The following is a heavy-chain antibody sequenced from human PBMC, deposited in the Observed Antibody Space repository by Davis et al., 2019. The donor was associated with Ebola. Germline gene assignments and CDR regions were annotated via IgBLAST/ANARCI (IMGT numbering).Heavy chain of an antibody. CDR3: AKAAPGPGYDDAFDI. D-gene: IGHD5-12*01. V-gene: IGHV1-69*13. CDR1: GGTFSSYA. J-gene: IGHJ3*02. Sequence: AASVKVSCKASGGTFSSYAISWVRQAPGQGIEWMGGIIPIFGTANYAQKFQGRVTITADGSTSTAYMELSSLRSEDTAVYYCAKAAPGPGYDDAFDIWGQGTMVTVSS. CDR2: IIPIFGTA.